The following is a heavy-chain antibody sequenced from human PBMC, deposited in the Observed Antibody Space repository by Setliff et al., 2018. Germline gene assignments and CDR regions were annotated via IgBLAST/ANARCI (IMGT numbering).Heavy chain of an antibody. CDR3: ARVTIAVAGYFDF. CDR2: VDPEDGET. D-gene: IGHD6-19*01. J-gene: IGHJ4*02. CDR1: GYTFTDYY. Sequence: ASVKVSCKVSGYTFTDYYMHWVQQAPGKGLEWMGLVDPEDGETIYAEKFQGRVTITADTSTDTAYMELSSLRSEDTAVYYCARVTIAVAGYFDFWGQGTLVTVSS. V-gene: IGHV1-69-2*01.